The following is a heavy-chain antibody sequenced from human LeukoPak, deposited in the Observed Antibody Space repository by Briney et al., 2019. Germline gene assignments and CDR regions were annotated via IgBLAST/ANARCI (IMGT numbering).Heavy chain of an antibody. CDR3: ARADYGSGSYPFDY. V-gene: IGHV3-33*01. CDR1: GFTFSSYG. Sequence: GGSLRLSCAASGFTFSSYGMHWVRQAPGKGLEWVAVIWYDGSNKYYADSVKGRYTISRDNSKNTLYLQMNSLRAEDTAVYYCARADYGSGSYPFDYWGQGTLVTVSS. J-gene: IGHJ4*02. CDR2: IWYDGSNK. D-gene: IGHD3-10*01.